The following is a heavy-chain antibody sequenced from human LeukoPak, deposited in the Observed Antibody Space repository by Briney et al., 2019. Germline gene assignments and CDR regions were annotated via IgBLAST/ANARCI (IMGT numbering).Heavy chain of an antibody. CDR2: ISWDGVST. J-gene: IGHJ6*03. CDR1: GFTLDDYS. V-gene: IGHV3-43*01. Sequence: GGSLRLSCAASGFTLDDYSIHWVRHAPGKGLEWVSFISWDGVSTYYADSVKGRFTISRDNSKNSLYLQMNSLRTEDTALYYCAKGNAYSDYYMDVWGKGTTVTVSS. CDR3: AKGNAYSDYYMDV. D-gene: IGHD1-1*01.